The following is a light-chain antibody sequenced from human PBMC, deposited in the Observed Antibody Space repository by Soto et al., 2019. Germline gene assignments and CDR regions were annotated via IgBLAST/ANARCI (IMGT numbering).Light chain of an antibody. V-gene: IGKV3D-15*01. CDR2: DAS. J-gene: IGKJ1*01. CDR1: QSVRSN. Sequence: EIAMTQSPATLSVSAGERATLSCRARQSVRSNLAWYQQKPGQAPRLLIYDASTRATGIPARFSGSGSGTEFILTISSLQSEDFGVYYCQQYNNWPPITFGQGTKVDIK. CDR3: QQYNNWPPIT.